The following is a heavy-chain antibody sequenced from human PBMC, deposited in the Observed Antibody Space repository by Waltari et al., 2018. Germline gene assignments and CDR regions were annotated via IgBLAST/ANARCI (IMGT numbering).Heavy chain of an antibody. J-gene: IGHJ3*01. CDR3: AKDPPGSYYEGFDE. Sequence: EANLAESGGGLVQPGGSLRLSCTASGFRFSLYGRSWVLQAPGKGVWCVLASSGSGASTFYADSVTDRFVISRDNSKNTVFLEMNSRIAEETALYYCAKDPPGSYYEGFDEWGQGTMVTVSS. CDR2: SSGSGAST. CDR1: GFRFSLYG. V-gene: IGHV3-23*04. D-gene: IGHD1-26*01.